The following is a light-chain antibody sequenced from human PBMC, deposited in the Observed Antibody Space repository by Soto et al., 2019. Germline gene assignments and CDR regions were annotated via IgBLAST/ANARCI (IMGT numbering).Light chain of an antibody. V-gene: IGKV3-20*01. CDR1: QTVRNNY. J-gene: IGKJ5*01. Sequence: EFVLTQSPGTLSLSPGERATLSCRASQTVRNNYLAWYQQKPGQAPRLLIYDASSRATGIPDRFSGGGSGTDFTLTISSLQSEDFAVYYCQQYNNWPPGITFGQGTRLEIK. CDR2: DAS. CDR3: QQYNNWPPGIT.